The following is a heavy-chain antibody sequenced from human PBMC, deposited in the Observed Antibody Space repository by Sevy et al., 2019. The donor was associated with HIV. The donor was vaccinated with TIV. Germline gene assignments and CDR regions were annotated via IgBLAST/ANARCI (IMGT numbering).Heavy chain of an antibody. CDR1: GFTFSSYG. J-gene: IGHJ6*02. CDR2: IRYDGSNK. V-gene: IGHV3-30*02. Sequence: GGSLRLSCAASGFTFSSYGMHWVRQAPGKGLEWVAFIRYDGSNKYYADSVKGRFTISRDNSKNTLYLQMNSLRAEDTAVYYCAKDHSRYYDFWSGRSYGMDVWGQGTTVTVSS. CDR3: AKDHSRYYDFWSGRSYGMDV. D-gene: IGHD3-3*01.